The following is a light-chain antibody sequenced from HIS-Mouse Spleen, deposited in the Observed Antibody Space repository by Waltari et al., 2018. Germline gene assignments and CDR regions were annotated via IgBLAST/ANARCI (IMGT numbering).Light chain of an antibody. CDR1: QGISSY. CDR3: QQYYSYPYT. J-gene: IGKJ2*01. CDR2: AAS. V-gene: IGKV1-8*01. Sequence: AIRMTQSPSSLSASTGDRVTITCRASQGISSYVAWYQQKPGKDPKLLTYAASTLQSGVPSRFSGSGSGTDFTLTISCLQSEDFATYYCQQYYSYPYTFGQGTKLEIK.